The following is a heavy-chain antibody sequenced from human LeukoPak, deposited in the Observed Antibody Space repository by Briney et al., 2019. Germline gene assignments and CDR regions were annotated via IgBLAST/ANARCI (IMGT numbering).Heavy chain of an antibody. J-gene: IGHJ4*02. CDR1: GYTFTGYY. Sequence: ASVKVSCKASGYTFTGYYTHWVRQAPGQGLEWMGWINPNSGGTNYAQKFQGRVTMTRDTSISTAYMELSGLRSDDTAVYYCARDLPPVVTVYAPDYWGQGTLVTVSS. D-gene: IGHD4-23*01. CDR2: INPNSGGT. CDR3: ARDLPPVVTVYAPDY. V-gene: IGHV1-2*02.